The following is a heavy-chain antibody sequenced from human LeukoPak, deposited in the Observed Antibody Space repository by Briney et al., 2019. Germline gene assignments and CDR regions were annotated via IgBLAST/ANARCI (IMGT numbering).Heavy chain of an antibody. D-gene: IGHD6-19*01. CDR2: INPSGGST. V-gene: IGHV1-46*01. CDR3: ARVRFSSGWYIAFDI. Sequence: GASVKVSCKASGYTFTSYYMHWVRQAPGQGLEWMGIINPSGGSTTYAQKFQGRVTMTRDTSTTTVYMELSSLRSEGTAVYYCARVRFSSGWYIAFDIWGQGTMVTVSS. J-gene: IGHJ3*02. CDR1: GYTFTSYY.